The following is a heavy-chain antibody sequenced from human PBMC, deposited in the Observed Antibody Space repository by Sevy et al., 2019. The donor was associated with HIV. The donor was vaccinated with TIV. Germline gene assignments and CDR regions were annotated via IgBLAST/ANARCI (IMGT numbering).Heavy chain of an antibody. V-gene: IGHV3-49*03. J-gene: IGHJ3*02. Sequence: GESLKISCTASGITFGDYAMSWFRQAPGKGLEWVGFIRSKAYGGTTEYAASVKGRFTISRDDSKSIAYLQMNSLKTEDTAVYYCTRDGAAGYSSGWYAFDIWGQGTMVTVSS. CDR1: GITFGDYA. CDR2: IRSKAYGGTT. CDR3: TRDGAAGYSSGWYAFDI. D-gene: IGHD6-19*01.